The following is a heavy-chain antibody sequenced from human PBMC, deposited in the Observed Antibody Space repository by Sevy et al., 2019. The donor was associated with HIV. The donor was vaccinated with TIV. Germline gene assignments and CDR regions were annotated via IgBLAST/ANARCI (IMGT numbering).Heavy chain of an antibody. V-gene: IGHV3-23*01. CDR3: AKDQGDYIWGTYRH. Sequence: GGSLRLSCAASAFTFKSYAMTWVRQAPGNGLEWISSISGSGGDTKYADSVKGRFTISRDNSKNTLYLQMNSLRAEDTAVYYCAKDQGDYIWGTYRHWGQGTLVTVSS. CDR1: AFTFKSYA. J-gene: IGHJ4*02. D-gene: IGHD3-16*02. CDR2: ISGSGGDT.